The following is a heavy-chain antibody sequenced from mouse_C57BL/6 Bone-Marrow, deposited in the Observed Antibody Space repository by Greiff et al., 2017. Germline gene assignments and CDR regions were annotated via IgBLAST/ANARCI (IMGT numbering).Heavy chain of an antibody. J-gene: IGHJ1*03. Sequence: LMESGPGLVTPSQSLSLTCSVPGSSITSGYYWNWIRQFPGNKLEWMGSLCYDGSNHYNPSLKNRISIPRDTSKNQFFLKLNSVTTEDTTTYYCTSELRFYWYFDGWGTGTTVTGSS. CDR1: GSSITSGYY. CDR3: TSELRFYWYFDG. D-gene: IGHD1-1*01. V-gene: IGHV3-6*01. CDR2: LCYDGSN.